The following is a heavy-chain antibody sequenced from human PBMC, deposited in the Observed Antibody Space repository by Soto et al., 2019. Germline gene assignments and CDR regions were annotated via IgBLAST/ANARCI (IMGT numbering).Heavy chain of an antibody. V-gene: IGHV3-23*01. CDR3: AKHLRNSYSDVLDV. CDR1: GFTFSNSG. Sequence: GGSLRLSCAASGFTFSNSGMRWVRQAPGQGLEWVSSIGPSGNTYYSDAVKGRFTISRDISKHTLFLQLDSLRAEDTATYYCAKHLRNSYSDVLDVWGQGTPVTVSS. J-gene: IGHJ6*02. D-gene: IGHD2-15*01. CDR2: IGPSGNT.